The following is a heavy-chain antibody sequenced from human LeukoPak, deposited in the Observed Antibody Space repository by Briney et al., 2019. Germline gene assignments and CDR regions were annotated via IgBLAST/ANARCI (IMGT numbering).Heavy chain of an antibody. D-gene: IGHD3-3*01. CDR1: GFTFSSYE. J-gene: IGHJ4*02. CDR3: AREVDFWSGSQGYFDY. Sequence: PGGSLRLSCAASGFTFSSYEMNWVRQAPGKRLEWVSYISSSGSTIYYADSVKGRFTISRDNAKNSLYLQMNSLRAEDTAVYYCAREVDFWSGSQGYFDYWGQGTLVTVSS. V-gene: IGHV3-48*03. CDR2: ISSSGSTI.